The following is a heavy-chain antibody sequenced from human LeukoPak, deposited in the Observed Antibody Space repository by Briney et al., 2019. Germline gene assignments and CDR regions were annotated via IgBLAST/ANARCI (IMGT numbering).Heavy chain of an antibody. CDR1: GGFISSYY. CDR2: IYYSGST. Sequence: SETLSLTCTVSGGFISSYYWSWIRQPPGKGLEWIGYIYYSGSTNYNPSLKSRVTISVDTSKNQFSLKLSSVTAADTAVYYCAGSILTGHFDYWGQGTLVTVSS. J-gene: IGHJ4*02. CDR3: AGSILTGHFDY. D-gene: IGHD3-9*01. V-gene: IGHV4-59*01.